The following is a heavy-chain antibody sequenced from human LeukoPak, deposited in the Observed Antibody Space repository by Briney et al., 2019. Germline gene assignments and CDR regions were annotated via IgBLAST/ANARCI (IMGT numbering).Heavy chain of an antibody. CDR1: GGSFSEYY. J-gene: IGHJ4*02. Sequence: SETLSLTCAVYGGSFSEYYWHWIRQRPGKGLEGIGESNHRGSTDYNPSLKSRVSISVDTSKKQLSLKLSSVTAADTAFYYCSITTVQQQLVRSYWGQGTLVTVSS. D-gene: IGHD6-13*01. CDR2: SNHRGST. CDR3: SITTVQQQLVRSY. V-gene: IGHV4-34*01.